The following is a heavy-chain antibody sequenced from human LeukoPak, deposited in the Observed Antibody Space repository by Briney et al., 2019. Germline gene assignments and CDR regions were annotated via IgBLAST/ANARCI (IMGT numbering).Heavy chain of an antibody. J-gene: IGHJ4*02. CDR3: AREMDTAMVLNY. Sequence: ALVKVSCKASGYTFTSYGISWVRQAPGQGLEWMGWISAYNGNTNYAQKLQGRVTMTTDTSTSTAYMELRSLRSDDTAVYYCAREMDTAMVLNYWGQGTLVTVSS. V-gene: IGHV1-18*01. CDR2: ISAYNGNT. D-gene: IGHD5-18*01. CDR1: GYTFTSYG.